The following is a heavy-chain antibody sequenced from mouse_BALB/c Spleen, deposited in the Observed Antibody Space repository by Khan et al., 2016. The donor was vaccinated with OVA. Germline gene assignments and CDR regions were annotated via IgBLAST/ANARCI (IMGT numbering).Heavy chain of an antibody. J-gene: IGHJ3*01. CDR3: ARGYFGNYEFAY. D-gene: IGHD2-1*01. CDR1: GYTFTNYW. V-gene: IGHV1S132*01. CDR2: IFPGTGTT. Sequence: VQLQESGAELVKPGASVKLSCKTSGYTFTNYWIQWVKQRPGQGLGWIGQIFPGTGTTYSNENFKAKATLTFDTSSSTAYMHLSSLTSEDSAFYFCARGYFGNYEFAYWGQGALVTVSA.